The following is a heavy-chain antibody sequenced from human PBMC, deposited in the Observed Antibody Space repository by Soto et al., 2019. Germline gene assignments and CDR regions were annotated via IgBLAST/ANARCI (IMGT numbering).Heavy chain of an antibody. Sequence: GGSLRLSCAASGFTFSSYAMSWVRQAPGKGLEWVSAISGSGGSTYYADSVKGRFTISRDNSKNTLYLQMNSLRAEDTAVYYCAKDPVLRFLEWPPAEWFDPWGQGTLVTVSS. CDR3: AKDPVLRFLEWPPAEWFDP. D-gene: IGHD3-3*01. CDR1: GFTFSSYA. V-gene: IGHV3-23*01. J-gene: IGHJ5*02. CDR2: ISGSGGST.